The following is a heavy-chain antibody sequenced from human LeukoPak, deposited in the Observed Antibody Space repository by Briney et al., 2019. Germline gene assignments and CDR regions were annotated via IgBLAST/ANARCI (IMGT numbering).Heavy chain of an antibody. Sequence: PGGSLRLSCAASGFTFSSYAVHWVRQAPGKGLEYVSAISSNGGSTYYANSVKGRFTISRDNSKNTLYLQMGSLRAEDMAVYYCARGAMITFGRAPRYWGQGTLVTVSS. V-gene: IGHV3-64*01. CDR3: ARGAMITFGRAPRY. CDR1: GFTFSSYA. CDR2: ISSNGGST. J-gene: IGHJ4*02. D-gene: IGHD3-16*01.